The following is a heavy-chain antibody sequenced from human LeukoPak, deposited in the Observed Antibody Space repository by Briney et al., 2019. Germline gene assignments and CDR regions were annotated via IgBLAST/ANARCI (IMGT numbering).Heavy chain of an antibody. CDR3: EAVAAIPSDEKFNYYGMDV. D-gene: IGHD2-15*01. V-gene: IGHV3-23*01. J-gene: IGHJ6*02. Sequence: GGSLRLSCAASGFTFSSYALSWVRQAPGKGLEWVSAISGSGGSTYYADSVKGRFTISRDNSKNTLYLQMNSLRAEDTAVSYSEAVAAIPSDEKFNYYGMDVWGQGTTVPVSS. CDR2: ISGSGGST. CDR1: GFTFSSYA.